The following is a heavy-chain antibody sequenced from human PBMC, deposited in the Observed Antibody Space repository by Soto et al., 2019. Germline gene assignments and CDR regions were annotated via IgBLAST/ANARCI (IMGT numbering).Heavy chain of an antibody. V-gene: IGHV3-30-3*01. CDR3: ARDKSDLRFLEWSYYFDY. CDR1: GFTFSSCA. Sequence: QVQLVESGGGVVQPGRSLRLSCAASGFTFSSCAMHWVRQAPGKGLEWVALISYDGSNKYYADSVKGRFTISRDNSKNMLYLQMNRLRADDTAVYYCARDKSDLRFLEWSYYFDYWGQGTLVTVSS. D-gene: IGHD3-3*01. J-gene: IGHJ4*02. CDR2: ISYDGSNK.